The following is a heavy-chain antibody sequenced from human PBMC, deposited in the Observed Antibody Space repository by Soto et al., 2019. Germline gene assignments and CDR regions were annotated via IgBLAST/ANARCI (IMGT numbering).Heavy chain of an antibody. Sequence: ASVKVSCKASGYTFTGYYMHWVRQAPGQGLEWMGWINPNSGGTNYAQKFQGWVTMTRDTSISTAYMELSRLRSDDTAVYYCARGPYSSSWPILSYYFDYWGQGTLVTVSS. CDR2: INPNSGGT. V-gene: IGHV1-2*04. CDR3: ARGPYSSSWPILSYYFDY. J-gene: IGHJ4*02. D-gene: IGHD6-13*01. CDR1: GYTFTGYY.